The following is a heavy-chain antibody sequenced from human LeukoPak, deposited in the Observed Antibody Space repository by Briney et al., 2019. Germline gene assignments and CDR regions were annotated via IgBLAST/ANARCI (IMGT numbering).Heavy chain of an antibody. V-gene: IGHV3-21*01. D-gene: IGHD2-2*01. J-gene: IGHJ6*04. CDR2: ISSSSGNI. Sequence: TGGSLRLSCAASGFTFSSYSMSWVRQAPGKGLEWVSSISSSSGNIYYADSVKGRFTISRDNAKNTLYLKMNSQRAEDTAVYNCAIAPAAMPDAAGASYYGMDDWGKGTTVTVSS. CDR3: AIAPAAMPDAAGASYYGMDD. CDR1: GFTFSSYS.